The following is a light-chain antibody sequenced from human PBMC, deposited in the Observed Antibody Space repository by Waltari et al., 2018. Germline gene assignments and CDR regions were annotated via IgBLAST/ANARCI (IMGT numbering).Light chain of an antibody. V-gene: IGKV3-20*01. CDR3: QQYGSFWT. CDR2: GAS. J-gene: IGKJ1*01. CDR1: QSVSSNF. Sequence: EIMFTQSPGTLCLSPGERAPFSCRASQSVSSNFLAWYQQKPGQAPRLLIYGASSRATGIPDRFSGSGSGTDFTLTISRLEPEDFAVYYCQQYGSFWTFGQGTKVEIK.